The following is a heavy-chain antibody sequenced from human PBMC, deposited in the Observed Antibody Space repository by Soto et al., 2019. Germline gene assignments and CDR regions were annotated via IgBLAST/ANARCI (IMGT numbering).Heavy chain of an antibody. V-gene: IGHV3-7*01. CDR3: ARFTRGSSGDY. D-gene: IGHD6-25*01. CDR1: GFTFNTYW. J-gene: IGHJ4*02. CDR2: IKEDGSDK. Sequence: GGSLRLSCVASGFTFNTYWMSWVRQVPGKGLEWVANIKEDGSDKYYVDSVKGRFTISRDNAKNLLYLQMNSLGAGDTAMYYCARFTRGSSGDYWGQGTLVTVSS.